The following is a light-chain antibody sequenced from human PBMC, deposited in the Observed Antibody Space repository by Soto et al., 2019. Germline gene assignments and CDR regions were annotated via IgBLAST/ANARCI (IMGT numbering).Light chain of an antibody. CDR1: SSDVGGYNY. Sequence: SALTQPPSASGSPGQSVTISCTGTSSDVGGYNYVSWYQQRPGKAPKLMIYEVTKRPSGVPDRFSGSKSGNTASLTVSGLQAEDEADYYCTSYAGSNIVVFGGGTKLTVL. V-gene: IGLV2-8*01. J-gene: IGLJ2*01. CDR2: EVT. CDR3: TSYAGSNIVV.